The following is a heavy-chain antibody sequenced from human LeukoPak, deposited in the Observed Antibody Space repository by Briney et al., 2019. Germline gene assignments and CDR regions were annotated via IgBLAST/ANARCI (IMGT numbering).Heavy chain of an antibody. CDR2: ISPTGGT. V-gene: IGHV4-4*09. D-gene: IGHD3-22*01. Sequence: SETLSLTCSVSGGSLSSYYWSWIRQPPGKGLEWIGYISPTGGTNYNPSLTSRVTVSVDTSNNLFSLKLAPVTAADTAVYFCTSQSVTRGYYSFWGQGTLVTVSS. CDR3: TSQSVTRGYYSF. J-gene: IGHJ4*02. CDR1: GGSLSSYY.